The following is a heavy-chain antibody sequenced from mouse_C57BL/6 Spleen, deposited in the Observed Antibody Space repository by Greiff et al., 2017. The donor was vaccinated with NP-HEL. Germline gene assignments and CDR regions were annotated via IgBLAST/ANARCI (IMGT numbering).Heavy chain of an antibody. D-gene: IGHD1-1*01. V-gene: IGHV14-1*01. CDR1: GFNIKDYY. Sequence: EVQLQQSGAELVRPGASVKLSCTASGFNIKDYYMHWVKQRPEQGLEWIGRIDPEDGDTEYAPKFQGKATMTADTSSITAYLQLSSLTSEDTAVYYCTTYYGSSYYFDYRGQGTTLTVSS. CDR2: IDPEDGDT. J-gene: IGHJ2*01. CDR3: TTYYGSSYYFDY.